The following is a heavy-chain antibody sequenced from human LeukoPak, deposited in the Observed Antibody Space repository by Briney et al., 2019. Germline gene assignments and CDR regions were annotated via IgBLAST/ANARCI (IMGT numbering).Heavy chain of an antibody. CDR3: IVGATETGADY. CDR2: IYHSGNT. J-gene: IGHJ4*02. CDR1: GYSISSGYY. Sequence: SETLSLTCTVSGYSISSGYYWGWLRPPPGKGLGWIASIYHSGNTYYNPSLKSRVTISVDNSKNQLYLQLSSVTAADTAVYYCIVGATETGADYWGQGTRVTVSS. D-gene: IGHD1-26*01. V-gene: IGHV4-38-2*02.